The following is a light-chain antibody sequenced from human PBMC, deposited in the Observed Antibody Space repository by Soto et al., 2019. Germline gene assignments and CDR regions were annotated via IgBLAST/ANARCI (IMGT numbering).Light chain of an antibody. V-gene: IGKV3-11*01. J-gene: IGKJ2*01. CDR2: DAS. Sequence: EIVLTQSPATLSLSPGERATLSCRASQSVSSYLAWYQQKPGQAPRLLIYDASNRATGIPARFSGSGSGTDFTLTISNLEPEDFAVYYYQQRSNWPRGYTFGQGTKLEIK. CDR3: QQRSNWPRGYT. CDR1: QSVSSY.